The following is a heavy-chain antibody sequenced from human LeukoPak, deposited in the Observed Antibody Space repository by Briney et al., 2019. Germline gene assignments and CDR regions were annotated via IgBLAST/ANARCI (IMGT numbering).Heavy chain of an antibody. CDR3: ARDQGSSTRGVDY. D-gene: IGHD3-10*01. Sequence: GGSLRLSCVVSGFTFSTYWMHWVRQAPGKGLVWVSHINSDETTTNYADSVKGRFTISRDNAKNTLYLQMNSLRAEDTPVYYCARDQGSSTRGVDYWGQGTLVTVS. CDR1: GFTFSTYW. J-gene: IGHJ4*02. CDR2: INSDETTT. V-gene: IGHV3-74*01.